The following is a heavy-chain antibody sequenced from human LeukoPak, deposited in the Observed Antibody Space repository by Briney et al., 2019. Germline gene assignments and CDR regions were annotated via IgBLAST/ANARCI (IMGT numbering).Heavy chain of an antibody. CDR2: IKQDGSEK. J-gene: IGHJ3*02. CDR1: GFTLSSYW. CDR3: ARVYSSTSGKNAFDI. V-gene: IGHV3-7*03. Sequence: SLRLSCAASGFTLSSYWMSWVRQAPGKGLEWVANIKQDGSEKNYVDSVKGRFTISRDNAKNSLYLQMNSLRAEDTAVYYCARVYSSTSGKNAFDIWGQGTMVIVSS. D-gene: IGHD2-2*01.